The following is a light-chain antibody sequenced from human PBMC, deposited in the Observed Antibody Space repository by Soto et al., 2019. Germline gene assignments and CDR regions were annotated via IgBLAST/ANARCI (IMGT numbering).Light chain of an antibody. Sequence: DIQMTQSPSTLSASVGDRVTITCRASQSINNWLAWYQQRPATAPKLLIYKASTLQTGVPSRFSGSASGTEFTLSISSLQPDYFATYYCQQYNSYPHTFGQGTKLEIK. CDR3: QQYNSYPHT. J-gene: IGKJ2*01. V-gene: IGKV1-5*03. CDR1: QSINNW. CDR2: KAS.